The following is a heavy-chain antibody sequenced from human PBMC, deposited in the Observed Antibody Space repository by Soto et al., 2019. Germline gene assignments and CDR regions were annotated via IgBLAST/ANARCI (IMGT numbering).Heavy chain of an antibody. J-gene: IGHJ5*02. Sequence: SQTLSLTCAMSVDSVSSNTASCNWVRQSRSRGLEWLGRTYFRSKWYYDYAVSVKSRIIINPDTSNNQFSLQLNSVTPEDTAVYFCAKGDNLGPKTGYAFDPWGQGIMVTVSS. CDR1: VDSVSSNTAS. V-gene: IGHV6-1*01. CDR2: TYFRSKWYY. D-gene: IGHD5-12*01. CDR3: AKGDNLGPKTGYAFDP.